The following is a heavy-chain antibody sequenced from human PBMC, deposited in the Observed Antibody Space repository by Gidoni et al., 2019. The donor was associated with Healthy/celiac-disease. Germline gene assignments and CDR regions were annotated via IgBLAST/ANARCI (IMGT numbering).Heavy chain of an antibody. J-gene: IGHJ6*02. D-gene: IGHD6-19*01. V-gene: IGHV3-48*02. CDR2: ISSSSSTI. CDR1: GFTFSSYS. Sequence: EVQLVESGGGLVQPGGSLRLSCAASGFTFSSYSMNWVRQAPGKGLEWVSYISSSSSTIYYADSVKGRFTISRDNAKNSLYLQMNSLRDEDTAVYYCARDLKSSGWYVVDYYYGMDVWGQGTTVTVSS. CDR3: ARDLKSSGWYVVDYYYGMDV.